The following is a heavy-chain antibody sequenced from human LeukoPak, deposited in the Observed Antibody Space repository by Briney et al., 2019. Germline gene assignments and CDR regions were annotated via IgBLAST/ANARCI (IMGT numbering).Heavy chain of an antibody. CDR2: VGGDGHVT. J-gene: IGHJ4*02. D-gene: IGHD5-24*01. V-gene: IGHV3-23*01. CDR1: GFIIRTYV. CDR3: AKGISADGYNFERGADY. Sequence: GGSLRLSCAASGFIIRTYVMSWVRRAPGKGRAWVSSVGGDGHVTYYADSVKGRFTISRDNSQHTLFLQMDSLRVEDTAIYYCAKGISADGYNFERGADYWGQGSPVSVSS.